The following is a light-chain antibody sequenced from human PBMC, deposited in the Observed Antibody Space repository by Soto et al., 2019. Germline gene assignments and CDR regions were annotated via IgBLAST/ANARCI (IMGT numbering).Light chain of an antibody. CDR3: ESWDERLKGSVV. J-gene: IGLJ2*01. V-gene: IGLV1-44*01. CDR1: SSNIGRST. CDR2: LND. Sequence: QPVLTQPPSASGTPGQTVTISCSGGSSNIGRSTVNWYQQLPGTAPRLLIYLNDQRPSGVPDRFSGSKSGTSASLAISGLQSEDEADYYCESWDERLKGSVVFGGGTKLTVL.